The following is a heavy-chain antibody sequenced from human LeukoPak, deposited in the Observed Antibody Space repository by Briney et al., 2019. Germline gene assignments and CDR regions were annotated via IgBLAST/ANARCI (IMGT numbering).Heavy chain of an antibody. D-gene: IGHD3-9*01. J-gene: IGHJ4*02. CDR3: ARYDILTQLDY. CDR1: GGSISSYY. CDR2: IYYSGST. V-gene: IGHV4-59*01. Sequence: SETLSLNCTVYGGSISSYYWSWIRQPPGKGLEWIGYIYYSGSTNYNPSLKSRVTISVDTSKNQFSLKLSSVTAADTAVYYCARYDILTQLDYWGQGTLVTVSS.